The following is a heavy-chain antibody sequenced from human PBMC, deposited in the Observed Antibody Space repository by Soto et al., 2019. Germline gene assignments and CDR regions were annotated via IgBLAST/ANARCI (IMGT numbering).Heavy chain of an antibody. CDR3: ASIRSGIAVAGPLSD. CDR2: ISYDGSNK. V-gene: IGHV3-30-3*01. CDR1: GFTFSSYA. J-gene: IGHJ4*02. Sequence: QVQLVESGGGVVQPGRSLRLSCAASGFTFSSYAMHWVRQAPGKGLEWVAVISYDGSNKYYADSVKGRFTISRDNSKNTLYLQMNSLRAEDTAVYYCASIRSGIAVAGPLSDWGQGTLVTVSS. D-gene: IGHD6-19*01.